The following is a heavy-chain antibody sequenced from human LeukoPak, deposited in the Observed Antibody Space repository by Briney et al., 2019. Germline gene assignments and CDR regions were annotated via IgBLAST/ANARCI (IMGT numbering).Heavy chain of an antibody. J-gene: IGHJ4*02. D-gene: IGHD3-22*01. CDR3: AKHDSSSDF. CDR2: IRSDGSDT. V-gene: IGHV3-30*02. CDR1: GFIFSSYG. Sequence: GGSLRLSCAASGFIFSSYGMHWVRQPPGKGLEWVAFIRSDGSDTYSAASVRGRFTISRDNSKNTLWLQMNSLRAEDTAVYYCAKHDSSSDFWGQGTLVTVSS.